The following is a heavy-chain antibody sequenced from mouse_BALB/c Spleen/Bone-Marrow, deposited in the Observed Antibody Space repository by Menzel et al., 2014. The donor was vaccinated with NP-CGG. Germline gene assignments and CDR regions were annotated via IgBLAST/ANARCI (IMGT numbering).Heavy chain of an antibody. Sequence: EVKLLESGPSLVKPSQTLSLPCSVTGDSIXSGYWNWIRKFPGNKLEYMGYISYSGSTYYNPSLKSRISITRDTSKNXYYLQLNSVTTEDTATYYCAIYYGNYYAMDYWGQGTSVTVSS. CDR3: AIYYGNYYAMDY. V-gene: IGHV3-8*02. CDR2: ISYSGST. J-gene: IGHJ4*01. CDR1: GDSIXSGY. D-gene: IGHD2-1*01.